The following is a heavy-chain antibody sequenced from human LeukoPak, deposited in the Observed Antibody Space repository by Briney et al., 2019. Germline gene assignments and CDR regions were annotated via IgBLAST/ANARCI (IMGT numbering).Heavy chain of an antibody. J-gene: IGHJ4*02. CDR2: ISGSSSYT. CDR1: GFTFSDYY. CDR3: ATPLDYYDSSGYHQGGD. D-gene: IGHD3-22*01. V-gene: IGHV3-11*03. Sequence: GGSLRLSCAASGFTFSDYYMSWIRQAPAKGLEWVSYISGSSSYTNYADSVKGRFTISRDNAKNSMYLQMNSLRAEDTAVYYCATPLDYYDSSGYHQGGDWGQGTLVTVSS.